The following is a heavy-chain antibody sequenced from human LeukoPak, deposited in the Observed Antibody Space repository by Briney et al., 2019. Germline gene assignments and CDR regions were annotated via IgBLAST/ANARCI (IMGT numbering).Heavy chain of an antibody. J-gene: IGHJ3*02. CDR3: ARPLYGSGHAWAFDI. CDR1: GGSFSGYH. Sequence: SETLSLTCAVYGGSFSGYHWSWLRQPPGKGLEWIGEINHSGSTNYNPSLKSRVTISIDTSKNQFSLTLSSVTAADTAVYYCARPLYGSGHAWAFDIWGQGTMVTVSS. CDR2: INHSGST. V-gene: IGHV4-34*01. D-gene: IGHD3-10*01.